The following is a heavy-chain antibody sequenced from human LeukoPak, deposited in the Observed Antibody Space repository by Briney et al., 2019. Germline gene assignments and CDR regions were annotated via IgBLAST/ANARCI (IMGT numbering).Heavy chain of an antibody. V-gene: IGHV1-2*02. CDR3: ARVRYYGSGSYCLYFDY. CDR1: GYTFTGYY. J-gene: IGHJ4*02. CDR2: INPNSGGT. D-gene: IGHD3-10*01. Sequence: GATVKVSCKASGYTFTGYYMHWVRQAPGQGLEWMGWINPNSGGTNYARKFQGRVTMTRDTSISTAYMELSRLRSDDTAVYYCARVRYYGSGSYCLYFDYWGQGTLVTVSS.